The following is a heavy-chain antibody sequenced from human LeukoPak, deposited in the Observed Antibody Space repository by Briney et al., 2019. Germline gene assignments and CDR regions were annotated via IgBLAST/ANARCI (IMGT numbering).Heavy chain of an antibody. CDR3: AREGSYSSSSSAFDI. CDR1: GYTFTSYY. J-gene: IGHJ3*02. D-gene: IGHD6-6*01. CDR2: INPTGGST. V-gene: IGHV1-46*01. Sequence: ASVKVSCKASGYTFTSYYMHWVRQAPGQGLEWMGIINPTGGSTSYAQKFQCRVTMTRDMSTSTVYMELSSLRSEDTAVYYCAREGSYSSSSSAFDIWGQGTMVTVSS.